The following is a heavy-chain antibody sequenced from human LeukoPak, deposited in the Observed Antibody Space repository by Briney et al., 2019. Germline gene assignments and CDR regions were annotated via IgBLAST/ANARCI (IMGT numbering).Heavy chain of an antibody. CDR2: ISAYNGNT. J-gene: IGHJ4*02. V-gene: IGHV1-18*01. CDR1: GYTFTSYG. D-gene: IGHD3-22*01. Sequence: ASVKVSCKASGYTFTSYGISWVRQAPGQGLEWMGWISAYNGNTNYAQKFQGRVTMTRDTSISTAYMELSRLRSDDTSVYYCARALYYDSSGYYENFDYWGQGTLVTVSS. CDR3: ARALYYDSSGYYENFDY.